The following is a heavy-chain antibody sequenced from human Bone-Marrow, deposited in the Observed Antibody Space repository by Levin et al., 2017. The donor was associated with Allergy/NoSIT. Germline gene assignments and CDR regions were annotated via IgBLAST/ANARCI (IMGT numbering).Heavy chain of an antibody. V-gene: IGHV3-23*01. CDR2: IRGSGGST. CDR3: AKDISSSWSTGDLDY. CDR1: GFTFSTYA. D-gene: IGHD6-13*01. J-gene: IGHJ4*02. Sequence: PGESLKISCAASGFTFSTYAINWVRQAPGKGLEWVSSIRGSGGSTYYADSVKGRFTISRDNSKNTLYLQMNSLRVEDTAVYYCAKDISSSWSTGDLDYWGQGTLVTVSS.